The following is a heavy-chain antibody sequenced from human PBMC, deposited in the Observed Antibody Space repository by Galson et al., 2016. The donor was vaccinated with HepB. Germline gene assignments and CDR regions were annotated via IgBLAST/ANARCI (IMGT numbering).Heavy chain of an antibody. CDR3: ARYDYGDSHFDS. J-gene: IGHJ4*02. D-gene: IGHD4-17*01. Sequence: PALVKPTQTLTLTCTISGFSLSTVGLCVSWVRQPPGKALEWLAFFDSDDDKYYSASLKTRLTISKDTSKNHVVLSMANMDPVDTATYYCARYDYGDSHFDSWGQGTHVTGSS. CDR1: GFSLSTVGLC. V-gene: IGHV2-70*20. CDR2: FDSDDDK.